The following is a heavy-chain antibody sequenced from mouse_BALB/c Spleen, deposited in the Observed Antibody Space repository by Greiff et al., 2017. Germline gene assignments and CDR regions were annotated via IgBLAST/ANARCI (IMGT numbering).Heavy chain of an antibody. Sequence: VQLQQPGAELVKPRASVKLSCKASGYTFTSYWMHWVKQRPGQGLEWIGEINPSNGRTNYNEKFKSKATLTVDKSSSTAYMQLSSLTSEDSAVYYCARRSNYYAMDYWGQGTSVTVSS. D-gene: IGHD2-5*01. CDR3: ARRSNYYAMDY. CDR1: GYTFTSYW. V-gene: IGHV1S81*02. CDR2: INPSNGRT. J-gene: IGHJ4*01.